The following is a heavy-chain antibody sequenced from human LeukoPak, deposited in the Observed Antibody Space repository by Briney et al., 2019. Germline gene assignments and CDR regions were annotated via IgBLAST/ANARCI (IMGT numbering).Heavy chain of an antibody. Sequence: ASVKVSCKASGYTFTGYYMHWVRQAPGQGLEWMGWINPNSGGTNYAQKFQGRVTITRDTSISTAYMELSRLRSDDTAVYYCARESYGSGSYYNAVDYWGQGTLVTVSS. CDR2: INPNSGGT. J-gene: IGHJ4*02. CDR3: ARESYGSGSYYNAVDY. CDR1: GYTFTGYY. D-gene: IGHD3-10*01. V-gene: IGHV1-2*02.